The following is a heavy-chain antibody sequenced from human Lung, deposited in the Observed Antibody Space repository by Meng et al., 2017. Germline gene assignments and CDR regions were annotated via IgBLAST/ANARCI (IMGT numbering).Heavy chain of an antibody. CDR3: ARDRASVWEADGGMDV. D-gene: IGHD3-16*01. J-gene: IGHJ6*02. CDR1: GFSVSSYS. CDR2: INSGGSS. Sequence: GESLKISCAASGFSVSSYSMSWVRQAPGKGLDWVSSINSGGSSYADSVKGRFTITRDNAKSSLYLHMNSLRDDDTAVYYCARDRASVWEADGGMDVWGQGPTVTVSS. V-gene: IGHV3-21*01.